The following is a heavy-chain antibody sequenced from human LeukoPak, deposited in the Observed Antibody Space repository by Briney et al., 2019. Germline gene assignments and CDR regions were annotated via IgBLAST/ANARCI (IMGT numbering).Heavy chain of an antibody. CDR2: INPNSGGT. CDR3: ARDREGSTGTTGS. D-gene: IGHD1-7*01. V-gene: IGHV1-2*02. CDR1: GYTFTGYY. J-gene: IGHJ4*02. Sequence: ASVKVSCKASGYTFTGYYMHWLRQAPGQGLEWMGWINPNSGGTNYAQKFQGRVTMTRDTSISTAYMELSRLRSDDTAVYYCARDREGSTGTTGSWGQGTLVTVSS.